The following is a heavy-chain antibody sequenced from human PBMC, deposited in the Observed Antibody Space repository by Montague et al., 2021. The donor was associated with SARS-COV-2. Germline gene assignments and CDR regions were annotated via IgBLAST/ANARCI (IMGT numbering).Heavy chain of an antibody. CDR3: TRGFRGGPFDC. J-gene: IGHJ4*02. D-gene: IGHD3-10*01. V-gene: IGHV3-20*04. CDR1: GFIFDDYG. CDR2: ISRNGETT. Sequence: SLRLSCAASGFIFDDYGMSWVRQVPGRGLEWVSDISRNGETTGYVDSVKGRVTISRDNAKNSLSLQMNSLRVEDTALYYCTRGFRGGPFDCWGQGTPVTVSS.